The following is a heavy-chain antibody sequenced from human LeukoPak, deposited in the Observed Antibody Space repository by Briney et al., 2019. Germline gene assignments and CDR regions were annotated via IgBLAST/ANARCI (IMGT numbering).Heavy chain of an antibody. CDR3: LNSGSNYEAVS. D-gene: IGHD5-18*01. CDR2: IHHTGKT. Sequence: PSETLSLTCTVSGSSIRTYTHWGWIRQPPSKGLEWIGSIHHTGKTYYNPSLESRVTISVDTSKNQFSLKLSSVSAADTAFYFCLNSGSNYEAVSWGQGTLVTVSS. V-gene: IGHV4-38-2*02. CDR1: GSSIRTYTH. J-gene: IGHJ5*02.